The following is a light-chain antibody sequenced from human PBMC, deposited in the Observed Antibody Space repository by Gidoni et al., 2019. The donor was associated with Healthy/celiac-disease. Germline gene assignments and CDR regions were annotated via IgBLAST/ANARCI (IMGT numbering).Light chain of an antibody. J-gene: IGKJ2*01. CDR2: DAS. Sequence: EIVLTQSPATLSVSPGERATLSCRARQSVSSYLAWYQQKPGQAPRLLIYDASNRATGSPARCSGSGSGTDVTLTISSLEPEEFAVYYCQQRSNWPQYTFGQGTKLEIK. CDR3: QQRSNWPQYT. V-gene: IGKV3-11*01. CDR1: QSVSSY.